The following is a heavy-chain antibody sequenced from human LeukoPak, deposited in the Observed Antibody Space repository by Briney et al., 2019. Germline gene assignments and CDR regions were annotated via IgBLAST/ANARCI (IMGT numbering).Heavy chain of an antibody. CDR3: ARGDGYSSGWYVY. V-gene: IGHV1-8*02. Sequence: ASVKVSCKASGYTFTSYGISWVRQAPGQGLEWMGWMNPNSGNTGYAQKFQGRVTMTRNTSISTAYMELSSLRSEDTAVYYCARGDGYSSGWYVYWGQGTLVTVSS. J-gene: IGHJ4*02. CDR1: GYTFTSYG. D-gene: IGHD6-19*01. CDR2: MNPNSGNT.